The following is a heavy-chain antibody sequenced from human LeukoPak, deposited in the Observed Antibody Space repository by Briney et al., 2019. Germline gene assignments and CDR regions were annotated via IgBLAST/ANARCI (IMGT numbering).Heavy chain of an antibody. CDR3: ARSKYGDGSVSPWD. Sequence: GGTLRLSCAASGFTFSSYGMSWVRQAPGKGLEWVSAISGSGGSTYYADSVKGRFTISRDNSKNTLYLQRNSLRAEDTAVYYCARSKYGDGSVSPWDWGQGTLVTVSS. D-gene: IGHD3-10*01. CDR1: GFTFSSYG. J-gene: IGHJ4*02. V-gene: IGHV3-23*01. CDR2: ISGSGGST.